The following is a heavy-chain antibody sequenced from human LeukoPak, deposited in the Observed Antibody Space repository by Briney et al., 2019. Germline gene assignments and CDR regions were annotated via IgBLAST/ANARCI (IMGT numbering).Heavy chain of an antibody. Sequence: SETLSLTCTVSGGSISSYYWSWIRQPPGKGLEWIGYIYYSGSTNYNPSLKSRVTISVDTSKNRFSLKLSSVTAADTAVYYCVRDGPAYYDSSGYYWAGSHDAFDIWGQGTMVTVSS. CDR1: GGSISSYY. V-gene: IGHV4-59*01. CDR3: VRDGPAYYDSSGYYWAGSHDAFDI. CDR2: IYYSGST. J-gene: IGHJ3*02. D-gene: IGHD3-22*01.